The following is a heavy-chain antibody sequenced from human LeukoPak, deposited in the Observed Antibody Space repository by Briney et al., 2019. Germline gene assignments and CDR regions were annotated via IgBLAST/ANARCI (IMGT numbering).Heavy chain of an antibody. CDR3: ARGRYCSADICSGGDAFDI. V-gene: IGHV4-4*07. Sequence: PSETLSLTCTVSGGSINNYYWSWIRQPAGKGLEWIGRIYTRGSTNYNPSLKSRVTMSVDTSKNQFSLKLSSVTAADTAVYYCARGRYCSADICSGGDAFDIWGQGAMVSVSS. CDR2: IYTRGST. D-gene: IGHD2-15*01. J-gene: IGHJ3*02. CDR1: GGSINNYY.